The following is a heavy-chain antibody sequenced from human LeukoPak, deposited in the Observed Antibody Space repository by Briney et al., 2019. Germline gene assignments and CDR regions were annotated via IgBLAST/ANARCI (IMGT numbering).Heavy chain of an antibody. CDR1: GGSVSSGSYY. CDR2: IYYSEST. J-gene: IGHJ4*02. D-gene: IGHD5-12*01. Sequence: PSETLSLTCTVSGGSVSSGSYYWSWIRQPPGKGLEWLGYIYYSESTNYNPSLKSRVTISVDTSKNQFSLKLSAVTAADTAVYYCAREGGYSGYDYWYWGQGTLVTVSS. CDR3: AREGGYSGYDYWY. V-gene: IGHV4-61*01.